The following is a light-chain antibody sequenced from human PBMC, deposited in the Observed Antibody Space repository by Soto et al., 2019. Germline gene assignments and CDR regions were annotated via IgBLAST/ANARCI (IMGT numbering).Light chain of an antibody. CDR1: EDISNY. Sequence: DIQMTQSPSSLSASVGDRVIITCRASEDISNYLAWYQQKPGKVPKLLIYGASPLQSGVPSRFSGSGSGNDFTLTISSLQTEDVATYYCQNYNRAPWTFGQGTKVESK. V-gene: IGKV1-27*01. CDR2: GAS. J-gene: IGKJ1*01. CDR3: QNYNRAPWT.